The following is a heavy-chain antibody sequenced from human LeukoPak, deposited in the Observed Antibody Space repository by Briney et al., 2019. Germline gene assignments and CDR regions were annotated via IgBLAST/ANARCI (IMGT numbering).Heavy chain of an antibody. J-gene: IGHJ5*02. V-gene: IGHV4-34*01. CDR2: INHSGST. Sequence: SETLSLTCAVYGESFSGYYWSWIRQPPGKGLEWIGEINHSGSTNYNPSLKSRVTISVDTSKNQFSLKLSSVTAADTAVYYCARGVGGYCSSTSCYKVDWFDPWGQGTLVTVSS. CDR3: ARGVGGYCSSTSCYKVDWFDP. D-gene: IGHD2-2*02. CDR1: GESFSGYY.